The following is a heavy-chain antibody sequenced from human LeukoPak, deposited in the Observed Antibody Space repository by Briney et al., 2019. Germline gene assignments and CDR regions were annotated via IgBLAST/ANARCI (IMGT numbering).Heavy chain of an antibody. CDR1: GGSFSGYY. D-gene: IGHD6-6*01. V-gene: IGHV4-34*01. Sequence: GSLSLTCAVYGGSFSGYYWGWIRQPPGKGLEWIGEINHSGSTNYNPSLKSRVTISVDTSKNQFSLKLSSVTAADTAVYYCARVEYSSNWYFDLWGRGTLVTVSS. CDR3: ARVEYSSNWYFDL. CDR2: INHSGST. J-gene: IGHJ2*01.